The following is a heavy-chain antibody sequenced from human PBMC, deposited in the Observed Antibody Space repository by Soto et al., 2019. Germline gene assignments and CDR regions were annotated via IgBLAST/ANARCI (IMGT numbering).Heavy chain of an antibody. V-gene: IGHV4-31*03. CDR2: IYYSGST. CDR1: GGSISSGGYY. D-gene: IGHD1-26*01. J-gene: IGHJ4*02. CDR3: ARAGIVVVIYFDD. Sequence: SETLSLTCTVSGGSISSGGYYWSWIRQHPGKGLEWIGYIYYSGSTYYNPSLKSRVTISVDTSKNQFSLKLSYVTAADTAVFYCARAGIVVVIYFDDWGQGTLVTVSS.